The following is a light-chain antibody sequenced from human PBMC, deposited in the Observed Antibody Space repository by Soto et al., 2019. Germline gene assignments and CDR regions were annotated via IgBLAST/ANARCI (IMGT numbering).Light chain of an antibody. CDR3: AAWDDRLRGLYV. Sequence: QSVLTQPPSASGTPGQRVTLSCSGSSSNIGFNAVNWYQQLPGTAPKLVMHGNSQRPSGVPDRFSGSKSGTSASLAISGLRTEDEAQYYCAAWDDRLRGLYVFGIGTKLTVL. V-gene: IGLV1-47*02. CDR2: GNS. CDR1: SSNIGFNA. J-gene: IGLJ1*01.